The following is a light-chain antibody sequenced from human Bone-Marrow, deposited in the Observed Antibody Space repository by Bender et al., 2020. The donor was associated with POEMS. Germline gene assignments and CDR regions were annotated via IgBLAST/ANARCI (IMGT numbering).Light chain of an antibody. Sequence: SVLTQPPSVAGAPGQRVTISCTGSSANIGAGFDVQWDQQLPGAAPKLLIYANTKRPSGVPDRFSGSKSGTSASLAITGLQAEDEADYYCQTYDSILSVVFGGGTKLTVL. J-gene: IGLJ3*02. V-gene: IGLV1-40*01. CDR2: ANT. CDR1: SANIGAGFD. CDR3: QTYDSILSVV.